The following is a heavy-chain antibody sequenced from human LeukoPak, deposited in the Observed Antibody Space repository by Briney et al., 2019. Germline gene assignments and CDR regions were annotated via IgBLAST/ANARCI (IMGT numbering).Heavy chain of an antibody. V-gene: IGHV1-2*06. J-gene: IGHJ4*02. Sequence: GASVKVSCKASGYTFTGYYMHWVRQAPGQGLEWMGRINPNSGGTNYAQKFQGRVTMTRDTSISTAYMELSRLRSDDTAVYYCARDWSYYDSSGYYYRWSQGTLVTVSS. CDR2: INPNSGGT. CDR3: ARDWSYYDSSGYYYR. D-gene: IGHD3-22*01. CDR1: GYTFTGYY.